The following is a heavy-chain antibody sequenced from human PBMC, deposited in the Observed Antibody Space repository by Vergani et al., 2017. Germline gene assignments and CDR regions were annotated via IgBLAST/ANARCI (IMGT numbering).Heavy chain of an antibody. V-gene: IGHV4-39*01. CDR1: GGSISSRSYY. D-gene: IGHD4-11*01. J-gene: IGHJ3*02. CDR3: ARHTGTIDAFDI. Sequence: QLQLQESGPGLLKPSETLSLTCTVSGGSISSRSYYWGWIRQPPGKGLEWIGSVYYSGTTYYNPSLKSRVTISVDTSKTQFALWLSSVTAADTAVYYCARHTGTIDAFDIWGEGIMVTVSS. CDR2: VYYSGTT.